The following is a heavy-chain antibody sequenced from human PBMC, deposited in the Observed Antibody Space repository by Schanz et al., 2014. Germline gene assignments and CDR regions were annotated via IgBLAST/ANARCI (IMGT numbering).Heavy chain of an antibody. CDR1: GFAFNNYG. V-gene: IGHV3-33*01. Sequence: VQLVDSGGGLVQPGGSLRLSCAASGFAFNNYGMHWVRQAPGKGLEWVAIIWYDGNNKKYADSVKGRFTISRDNFKNTLFLQMNSLRAEDTAAYYCARDMTSMGESGFYYYGMDVWGQGTTDTVSS. J-gene: IGHJ6*02. CDR3: ARDMTSMGESGFYYYGMDV. CDR2: IWYDGNNK. D-gene: IGHD1-26*01.